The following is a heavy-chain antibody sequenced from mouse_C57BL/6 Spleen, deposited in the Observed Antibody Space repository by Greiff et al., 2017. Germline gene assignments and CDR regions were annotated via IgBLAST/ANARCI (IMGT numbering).Heavy chain of an antibody. CDR2: IDPANGNT. J-gene: IGHJ2*01. V-gene: IGHV14-3*01. CDR3: ARDTTVVAGDFDY. D-gene: IGHD1-1*01. CDR1: GFNIKNTY. Sequence: EVKLQESVAELVRPGASVKLSCTASGFNIKNTYMHWVKQRPEQGLEWIGRIDPANGNTKYAPKFQGKATITADTSSNTAYLQLSSLTSEDTAIYYCARDTTVVAGDFDYWGQGTTLTVSS.